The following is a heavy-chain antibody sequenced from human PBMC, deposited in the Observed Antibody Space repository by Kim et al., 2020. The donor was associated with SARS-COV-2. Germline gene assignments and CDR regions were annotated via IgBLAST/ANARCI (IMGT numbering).Heavy chain of an antibody. J-gene: IGHJ4*01. Sequence: GGSLRLSCAASGFTFSASAMHWVRQASGIGLEWVGRIRSKPNNYATSYAASVTGRFTIYRDDSTNTVYLQMDSLKTDDTAVYFCSRHSGKHGDRGFDNWG. D-gene: IGHD4-17*01. V-gene: IGHV3-73*01. CDR2: IRSKPNNYAT. CDR3: SRHSGKHGDRGFDN. CDR1: GFTFSASA.